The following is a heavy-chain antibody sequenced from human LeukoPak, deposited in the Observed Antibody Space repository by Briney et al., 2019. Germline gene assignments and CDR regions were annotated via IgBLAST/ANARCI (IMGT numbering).Heavy chain of an antibody. CDR3: ARKGLGGELGGFDS. D-gene: IGHD1-7*01. J-gene: IGHJ4*02. CDR1: GIIMTKYW. CDR2: IKQDGSEK. Sequence: GGSLRLSCAASGIIMTKYWMTWVRQVPGKGLEWVATIKQDGSEKYYVDSVKGRFTISRDNAKNSLYLQMNSLRVEDTALYHCARKGLGGELGGFDSWGQGTLVTVSS. V-gene: IGHV3-7*03.